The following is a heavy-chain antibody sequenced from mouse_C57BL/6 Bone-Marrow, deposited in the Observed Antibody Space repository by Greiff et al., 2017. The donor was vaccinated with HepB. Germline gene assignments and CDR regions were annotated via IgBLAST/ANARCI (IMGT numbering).Heavy chain of an antibody. CDR3: ARDRGNGRGFDY. J-gene: IGHJ2*01. D-gene: IGHD1-1*01. CDR1: GFTFSDYY. V-gene: IGHV5-4*02. Sequence: EVKVVESGGGLVKPGGSLKLSCAASGFTFSDYYMYWVRQTPEKRLEWVATISAGGSYTYYPDSVKGRFTISRDNAKNNLYLQMSSLKSEDTAMYYCARDRGNGRGFDYWGQGTTLTVSS. CDR2: ISAGGSYT.